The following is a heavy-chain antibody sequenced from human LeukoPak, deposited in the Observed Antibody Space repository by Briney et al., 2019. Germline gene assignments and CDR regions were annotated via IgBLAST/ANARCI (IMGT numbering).Heavy chain of an antibody. Sequence: GGSLRLSCAASGFTFSSSAMSWVRQAPGKGLYWVSAISGSGTGTYYADSVKGRFTISRDNSKNTLYLQMNSLRAEDTAVYYCAKEGGTGTRFNYWGQGTLVTVSS. CDR3: AKEGGTGTRFNY. D-gene: IGHD1-7*01. CDR1: GFTFSSSA. J-gene: IGHJ4*02. CDR2: ISGSGTGT. V-gene: IGHV3-23*01.